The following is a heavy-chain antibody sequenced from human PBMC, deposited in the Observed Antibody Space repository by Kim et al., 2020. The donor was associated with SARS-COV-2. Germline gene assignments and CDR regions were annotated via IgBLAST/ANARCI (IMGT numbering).Heavy chain of an antibody. CDR3: AHKSIEVATYYFDY. D-gene: IGHD6-19*01. CDR2: IFWDDDK. CDR1: GFSLSTSRVA. Sequence: SGPTLVHPTPTLTLTCTFSGFSLSTSRVAVGWIRQPPGKALEWLALIFWDDDKRYSPSLKSRLSITKDTSKSQVVLTVTNMDPVDTATYYCAHKSIEVATYYFDYWGQGILVTVSS. J-gene: IGHJ4*02. V-gene: IGHV2-5*02.